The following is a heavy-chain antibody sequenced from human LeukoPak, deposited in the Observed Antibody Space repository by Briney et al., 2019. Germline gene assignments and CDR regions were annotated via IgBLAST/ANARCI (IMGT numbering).Heavy chain of an antibody. V-gene: IGHV1-69*04. CDR2: IIPILGIA. CDR3: ARDLEVSSSSWYGEYYFDY. D-gene: IGHD6-13*01. J-gene: IGHJ4*02. Sequence: SVKVSCKASGGTFSSYAISWVRQAPGQGLEWMGRIIPILGIANYAQKFQGRVTITADKSTSTAYMELSSLRSEDTAVYYCARDLEVSSSSWYGEYYFDYWGPGTLVTVSS. CDR1: GGTFSSYA.